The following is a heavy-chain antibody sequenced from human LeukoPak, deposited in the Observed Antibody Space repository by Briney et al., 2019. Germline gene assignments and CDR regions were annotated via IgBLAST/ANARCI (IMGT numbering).Heavy chain of an antibody. D-gene: IGHD2-2*01. CDR3: ARTPGGYCSSTSCYLWGDYYYYYMDV. J-gene: IGHJ6*03. CDR1: GGSISSGSYY. Sequence: SETLSLTCTVSGGSISSGSYYWSWIRQPAGKGLEWIGRIYTSGSTNYNPSLKSRVTISVDTSKNQFSLKLSSVTAADTAVYYCARTPGGYCSSTSCYLWGDYYYYYMDVWGKGTTVTVSS. V-gene: IGHV4-61*02. CDR2: IYTSGST.